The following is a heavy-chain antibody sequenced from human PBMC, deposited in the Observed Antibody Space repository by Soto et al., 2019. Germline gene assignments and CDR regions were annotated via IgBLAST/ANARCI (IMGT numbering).Heavy chain of an antibody. D-gene: IGHD3-22*01. CDR2: INPSGGST. Sequence: GASVKVSCKASGYTFTSYYIHWVRQAPGQGLEWMGIINPSGGSTSYAQKFQGRVTMTRDTSTSTVYMELSSLRSEDTAVYYCATPGGYYDSSGYTEGTYDYWGQGTLVTVSS. J-gene: IGHJ4*02. CDR1: GYTFTSYY. V-gene: IGHV1-46*01. CDR3: ATPGGYYDSSGYTEGTYDY.